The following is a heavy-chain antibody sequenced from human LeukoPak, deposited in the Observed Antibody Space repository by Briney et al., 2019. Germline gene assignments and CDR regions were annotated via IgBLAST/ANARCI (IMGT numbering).Heavy chain of an antibody. D-gene: IGHD3-9*01. CDR3: VRDSYVDSEGVRWFDP. V-gene: IGHV3-66*01. CDR1: GFTFSSNY. Sequence: GGSLRLSCVASGFTFSSNYMSWVRQAPGKGLEWVSVLYRGGDTYYSDSVKARLTISRDNSNITLYMQINSLRVEDTTIYYCVRDSYVDSEGVRWFDPWGQGTLVTVSS. CDR2: LYRGGDT. J-gene: IGHJ5*02.